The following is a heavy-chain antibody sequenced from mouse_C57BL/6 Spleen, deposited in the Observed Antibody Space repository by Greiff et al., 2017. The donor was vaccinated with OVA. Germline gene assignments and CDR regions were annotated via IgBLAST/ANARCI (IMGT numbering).Heavy chain of an antibody. D-gene: IGHD2-4*01. V-gene: IGHV3-6*01. J-gene: IGHJ3*01. Sequence: EVQLQQSGPGLVKPSQSLSLTCSVTGYSITSGYYWNWIRQFPGNKLEWMGYISYDGSNNYNPSLKNRISITRDTSKNQFFLKLNSVTTEDTATYYCARRGPSYYDYDEDWFAYWGQGTLVTVSA. CDR2: ISYDGSN. CDR1: GYSITSGYY. CDR3: ARRGPSYYDYDEDWFAY.